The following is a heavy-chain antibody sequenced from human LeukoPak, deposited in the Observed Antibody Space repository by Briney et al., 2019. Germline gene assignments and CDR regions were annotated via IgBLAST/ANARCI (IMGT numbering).Heavy chain of an antibody. V-gene: IGHV1-69*05. Sequence: SVRVSCKASGYTFTGYHMHWVRQAPGQGLEWMGGIIPIFGTANYAQKFQGRVTITTDESTSTAYMELSSLRSEDTAVYYCARVTDGGAFDIWGQGTMVTVSS. J-gene: IGHJ3*02. D-gene: IGHD3-16*01. CDR1: GYTFTGYH. CDR2: IIPIFGTA. CDR3: ARVTDGGAFDI.